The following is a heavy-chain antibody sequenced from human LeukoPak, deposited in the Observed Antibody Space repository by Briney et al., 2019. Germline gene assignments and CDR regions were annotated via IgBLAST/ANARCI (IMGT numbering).Heavy chain of an antibody. V-gene: IGHV3-23*01. CDR1: VFTFSSYG. D-gene: IGHD2/OR15-2a*01. Sequence: GWSLRLTCAASVFTFSSYGMSCVRQAPGKGLEWVSALSGSGCSTDYADSVKGRFTISRDNYKNTLYLQMNSLRAEDTAVYYCAKDRIVREKYYFDYWGQGTLVTDSS. CDR3: AKDRIVREKYYFDY. J-gene: IGHJ4*02. CDR2: LSGSGCST.